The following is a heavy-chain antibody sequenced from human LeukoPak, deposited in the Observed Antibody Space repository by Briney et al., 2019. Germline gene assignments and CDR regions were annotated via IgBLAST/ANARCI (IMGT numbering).Heavy chain of an antibody. V-gene: IGHV4-30-2*01. CDR2: IYHSGNI. J-gene: IGHJ4*02. Sequence: SETLSLTCTVSGGSISTYSWSWIRQPPGKGLEWIGYIYHSGNIYYNPSLKSRVTISVDRSKNQFSLKLNSVTAADTAVYYCARAVDFYYFDYWGQGTLVTVSS. CDR1: GGSISTYS. CDR3: ARAVDFYYFDY. D-gene: IGHD2-15*01.